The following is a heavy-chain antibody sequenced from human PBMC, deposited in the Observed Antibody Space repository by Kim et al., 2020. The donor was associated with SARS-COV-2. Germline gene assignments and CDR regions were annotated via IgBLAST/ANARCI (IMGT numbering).Heavy chain of an antibody. J-gene: IGHJ4*02. CDR2: ISTDGSII. V-gene: IGHV3-74*01. CDR3: VRVNDLLLETRPHFDY. Sequence: GGSLRLSCVASGFTFSKHWMHWVRRAPGEGLVWVSRISTDGSIITSAASVRGRFTISRDNAKNTVYLQMNSLRAEDTAVYYCVRVNDLLLETRPHFDYWGQGCLVTVPS. CDR1: GFTFSKHW. D-gene: IGHD2-8*01.